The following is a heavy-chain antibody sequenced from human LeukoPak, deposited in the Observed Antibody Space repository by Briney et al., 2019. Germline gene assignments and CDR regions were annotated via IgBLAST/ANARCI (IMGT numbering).Heavy chain of an antibody. CDR3: AIPLRHYDFWSGYYSYYYYGMDV. J-gene: IGHJ6*02. CDR1: GYTFTSYD. CDR2: MNPNSGNT. V-gene: IGHV1-8*01. D-gene: IGHD3-3*01. Sequence: ASVKVYCKASGYTFTSYDINWVRQATGQGLEWMGWMNPNSGNTGYAQKFQGRVTMTRNTSINTAYMELSSLRSEDTAVYYCAIPLRHYDFWSGYYSYYYYGMDVWGQGTTVTVSS.